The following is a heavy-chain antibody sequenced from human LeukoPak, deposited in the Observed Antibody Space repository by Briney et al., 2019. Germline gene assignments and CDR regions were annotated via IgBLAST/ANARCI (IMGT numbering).Heavy chain of an antibody. D-gene: IGHD3-10*01. V-gene: IGHV3-66*01. CDR3: ARGTFSYGSGSYANFDY. CDR1: GFTVSSNY. J-gene: IGHJ4*02. Sequence: TGGSLRLSCAASGFTVSSNYMSWVRQAPGKGLEWVSVIYSGGSTYYADSVKGRFTISRDNSKNTLYLQMNSLRAEDTAVHYCARGTFSYGSGSYANFDYWGQGTLVTVSS. CDR2: IYSGGST.